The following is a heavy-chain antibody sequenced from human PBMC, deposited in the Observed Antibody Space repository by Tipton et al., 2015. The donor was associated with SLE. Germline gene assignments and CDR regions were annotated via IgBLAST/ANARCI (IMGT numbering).Heavy chain of an antibody. Sequence: TLSLTCTVSGGSISSGGYYWSWIRQHPGKGLEWIGYIYYSGSTYYNPSLKSRVTISVDTSKNQFSLKLSSVTAADTAVYYCAREFRPSSGYYFDYWGQGTLVTVSS. V-gene: IGHV4-31*03. CDR1: GGSISSGGYY. CDR2: IYYSGST. D-gene: IGHD3-22*01. J-gene: IGHJ4*02. CDR3: AREFRPSSGYYFDY.